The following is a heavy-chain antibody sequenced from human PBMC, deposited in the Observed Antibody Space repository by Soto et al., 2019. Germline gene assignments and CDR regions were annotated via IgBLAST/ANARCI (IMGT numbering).Heavy chain of an antibody. CDR3: ARLGINGYDILTGYYQEYYYAMDV. Sequence: PGESLNISCKGSGYTFTAYFIGWVRQMPGKGLEWMGIIYPGDSDTRYSPSFQGQVTISADESITTAYLQWSSLQASDTAMYYCARLGINGYDILTGYYQEYYYAMDVWGQGTTVTVSS. CDR2: IYPGDSDT. J-gene: IGHJ6*02. CDR1: GYTFTAYF. D-gene: IGHD3-9*01. V-gene: IGHV5-51*01.